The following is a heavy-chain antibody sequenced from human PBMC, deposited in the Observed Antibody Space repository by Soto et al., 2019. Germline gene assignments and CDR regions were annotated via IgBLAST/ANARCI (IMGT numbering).Heavy chain of an antibody. CDR3: ATGRVYFGSEY. J-gene: IGHJ4*02. CDR2: IYYNGNI. Sequence: QLQLQESGSGLVKPSETLSLTCTVSNGSISSRSSYWGWIRQTPGKGLEWIGYIYYNGNINYNPSLKSRLTISLDTSKNQFSLRLSSVTAADTAVYYCATGRVYFGSEYWGQGTLVTVSS. CDR1: NGSISSRSSY. V-gene: IGHV4-39*07. D-gene: IGHD3-10*01.